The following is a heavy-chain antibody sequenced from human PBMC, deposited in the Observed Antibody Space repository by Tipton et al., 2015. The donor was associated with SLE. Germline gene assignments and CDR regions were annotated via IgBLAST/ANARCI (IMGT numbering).Heavy chain of an antibody. CDR3: ARGGLGVSYYYYMDV. CDR2: LDYSGST. Sequence: TLSLTCTVSGVSISGGGYYWSWVRQQPGRGLEWIGFLDYSGSTNYNPSLKSRVTISVDTSKNQFSLKLSSVTAADTAVYYCARGGLGVSYYYYMDVWGKGTTVTVSS. J-gene: IGHJ6*03. V-gene: IGHV4-61*08. CDR1: GVSISGGGYY. D-gene: IGHD1-26*01.